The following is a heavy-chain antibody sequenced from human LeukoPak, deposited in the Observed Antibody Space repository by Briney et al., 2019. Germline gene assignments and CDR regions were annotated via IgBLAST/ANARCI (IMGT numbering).Heavy chain of an antibody. CDR1: GYTFTGYY. CDR3: ARDLVWSSYYYDSSGS. CDR2: INPNSGGT. D-gene: IGHD3-22*01. Sequence: GASVKVSCKASGYTFTGYYMHWVRQAPGQGLEWMGWINPNSGGTNYAQKFQGRVTMTRDTSISTAYMELSRLRSDDTAVYYCARDLVWSSYYYDSSGSWGQGTLVTVSS. V-gene: IGHV1-2*02. J-gene: IGHJ5*02.